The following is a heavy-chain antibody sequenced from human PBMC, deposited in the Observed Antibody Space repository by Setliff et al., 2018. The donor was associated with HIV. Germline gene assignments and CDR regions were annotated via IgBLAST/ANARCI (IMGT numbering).Heavy chain of an antibody. Sequence: PSETLSLTCSVSGAPIDDASYYWAWIRQPPGKGLEGIGSIYFSERPYYNPSRKRRVTISVDTSKNQFSLRLNSVSAADTAVYFCARDTAFLKEGTEYWGQGTLVTVSS. V-gene: IGHV4-39*02. J-gene: IGHJ4*02. CDR2: IYFSERP. CDR1: GAPIDDASYY. CDR3: ARDTAFLKEGTEY. D-gene: IGHD5-18*01.